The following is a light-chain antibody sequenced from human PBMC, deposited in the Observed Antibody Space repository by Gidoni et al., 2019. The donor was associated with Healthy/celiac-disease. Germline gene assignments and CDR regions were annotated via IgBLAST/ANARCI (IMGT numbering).Light chain of an antibody. CDR2: DAS. CDR1: QSVSSY. V-gene: IGKV3-11*01. CDR3: QQRSNWPRRT. J-gene: IGKJ1*01. Sequence: EIVLTQSPATLSLSPGERATLSCRASQSVSSYLAWYQQKPGQAPRLLIYDASNRATGIPARFSGSGSGTDFTLTISRLEPEDFAVYYCQQRSNWPRRTFXXXTKVEIK.